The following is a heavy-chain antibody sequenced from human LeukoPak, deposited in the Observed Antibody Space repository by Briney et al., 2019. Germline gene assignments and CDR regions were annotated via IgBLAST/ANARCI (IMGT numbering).Heavy chain of an antibody. V-gene: IGHV3-21*04. CDR3: ARIGSAAFTDY. Sequence: GGSLRLSCAASGFTFSSYNLNWVRQAPGKGLEWVSSITGSSAYIYYADSVKGRFTMSRDNSKNSLFLQMNSLRAEDTAVYYCARIGSAAFTDYWGQGTLVTVSS. D-gene: IGHD3-3*02. J-gene: IGHJ4*02. CDR2: ITGSSAYI. CDR1: GFTFSSYN.